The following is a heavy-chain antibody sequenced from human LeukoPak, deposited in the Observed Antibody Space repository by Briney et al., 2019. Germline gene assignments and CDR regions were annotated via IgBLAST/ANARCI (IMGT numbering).Heavy chain of an antibody. Sequence: GGSLRLSCAASGFTFSSYAMHWVRQAPGKGLEYVSAISGDGGSTYYANSVKGRFTISRDNSKNTLYLQMNSLRAEDTAVYYCATKHSSSGYFDYWGQGTLVTVSS. CDR1: GFTFSSYA. CDR2: ISGDGGST. V-gene: IGHV3-64*01. D-gene: IGHD6-13*01. J-gene: IGHJ4*02. CDR3: ATKHSSSGYFDY.